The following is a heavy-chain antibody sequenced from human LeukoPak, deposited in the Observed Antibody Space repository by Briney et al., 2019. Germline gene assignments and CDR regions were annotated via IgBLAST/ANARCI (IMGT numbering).Heavy chain of an antibody. Sequence: ASVKVSCKASGYTFTSYGISWVRQAPGQGLEWMGWISAYNGNTNYAQKLQGRVTMTTDTSTSTAYMELRSLRSDDTAVYYCARDLTGHVSRFLEWLSPEKTPFDYWGQGTLVTVSS. D-gene: IGHD3-3*01. V-gene: IGHV1-18*01. CDR1: GYTFTSYG. CDR2: ISAYNGNT. CDR3: ARDLTGHVSRFLEWLSPEKTPFDY. J-gene: IGHJ4*02.